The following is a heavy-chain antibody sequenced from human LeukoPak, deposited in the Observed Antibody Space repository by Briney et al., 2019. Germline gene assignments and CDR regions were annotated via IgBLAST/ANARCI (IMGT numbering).Heavy chain of an antibody. Sequence: ASVKVSCKASGYTFTGYYMHWVRQAPGQGLEWMGIINPSGGSTSYAQKFQGRVTMTRDMSTSTVYMELSSLRSEDTAVYYCARDRGGKGAFDIWGQGTMVTVSS. J-gene: IGHJ3*02. CDR1: GYTFTGYY. V-gene: IGHV1-46*01. D-gene: IGHD2-15*01. CDR2: INPSGGST. CDR3: ARDRGGKGAFDI.